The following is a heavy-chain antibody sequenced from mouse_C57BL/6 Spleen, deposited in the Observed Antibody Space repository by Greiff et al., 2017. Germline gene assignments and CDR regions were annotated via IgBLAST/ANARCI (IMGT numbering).Heavy chain of an antibody. Sequence: QVTLKVSGAELVKPGASVKLSCKASGYTFTEYTIHWVKQRSGQGLEWIGWFYPGSGSIKYNEKFKDKATLTADKSSSTVYMELSRLTSEDSAVYFCARHEEKGYGSSYWYFDVWGTGTTVTVSS. CDR3: ARHEEKGYGSSYWYFDV. D-gene: IGHD1-1*01. J-gene: IGHJ1*03. CDR2: FYPGSGSI. V-gene: IGHV1-62-2*01. CDR1: GYTFTEYT.